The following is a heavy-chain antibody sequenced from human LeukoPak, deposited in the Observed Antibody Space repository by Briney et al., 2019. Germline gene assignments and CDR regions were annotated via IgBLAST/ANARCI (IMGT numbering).Heavy chain of an antibody. D-gene: IGHD2-2*01. Sequence: SETLSLTCAVYGGSFCGYYWSWIRQPPGKGLEWIGEINHSGSTNYNPSLKSRVTISVDTSKNQFSLKLSSVTAADTAVYYCARGPRLTNWGQGTLVTVSS. J-gene: IGHJ4*02. V-gene: IGHV4-34*01. CDR2: INHSGST. CDR3: ARGPRLTN. CDR1: GGSFCGYY.